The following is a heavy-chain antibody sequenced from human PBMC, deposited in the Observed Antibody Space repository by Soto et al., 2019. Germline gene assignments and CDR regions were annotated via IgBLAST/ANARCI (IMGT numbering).Heavy chain of an antibody. Sequence: QVQLVQSGAEVKKPGSSVKVSCKASGGTFSSYAISWVRQAPGQGLEWMGGIIPIFGTANYAQKFQGRVTITADASTSTAYMELSSLRSEDTAIYYCARVRVRFLEWLGSEGWGQGTLVTVSS. CDR1: GGTFSSYA. J-gene: IGHJ4*02. CDR2: IIPIFGTA. D-gene: IGHD3-3*01. CDR3: ARVRVRFLEWLGSEG. V-gene: IGHV1-69*12.